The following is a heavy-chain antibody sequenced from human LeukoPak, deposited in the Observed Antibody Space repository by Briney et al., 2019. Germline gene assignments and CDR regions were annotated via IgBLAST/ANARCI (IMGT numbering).Heavy chain of an antibody. D-gene: IGHD3-10*01. CDR2: INPNSGGT. CDR3: ARVGPMVRGVIIIGFDY. Sequence: ASVKVSCKASGYTFTGYYMHWVRQAPGQGLEWMGWINPNSGGTNYAQKFQGRVTMTRDTSISTAYMELSRLRSDDTAVYYCARVGPMVRGVIIIGFDYWGQGTLVTVSS. V-gene: IGHV1-2*02. CDR1: GYTFTGYY. J-gene: IGHJ4*02.